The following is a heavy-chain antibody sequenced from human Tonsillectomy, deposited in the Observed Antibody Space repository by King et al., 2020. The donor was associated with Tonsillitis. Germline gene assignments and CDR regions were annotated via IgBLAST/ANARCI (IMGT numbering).Heavy chain of an antibody. J-gene: IGHJ4*02. CDR1: GGSLSNYY. D-gene: IGHD5-24*01. CDR2: IYSSGST. CDR3: ARDVDNSTFYF. V-gene: IGHV4-59*01. Sequence: VQLQESGPGLVKPSETLSLTCTVSGGSLSNYYWSWFRQPPGKGLEWVGSIYSSGSTNYNPSLKIRVTITVDTYKNQYSLKLSSVTAADTAVYYCARDVDNSTFYFWGQGTLVTVSS.